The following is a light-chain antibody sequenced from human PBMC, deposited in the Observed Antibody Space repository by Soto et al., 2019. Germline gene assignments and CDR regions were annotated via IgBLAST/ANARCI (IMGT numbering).Light chain of an antibody. CDR2: EGS. J-gene: IGLJ2*01. Sequence: QSALTQPASVSGSPGQSITISCTGTSSDVGTYNLVSWHQHHPGKAPKLIIYEGSKRPSGVSNRFSGSKSGNTASLTISGLQDEDEADYYGGSFAVGSTLVFGGGTKLTVL. CDR3: GSFAVGSTLV. V-gene: IGLV2-23*01. CDR1: SSDVGTYNL.